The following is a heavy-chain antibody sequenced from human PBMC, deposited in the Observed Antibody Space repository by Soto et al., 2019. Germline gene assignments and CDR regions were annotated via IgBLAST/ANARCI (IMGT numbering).Heavy chain of an antibody. CDR1: GGSISSSSYY. CDR2: IYYSGST. J-gene: IGHJ3*02. CDR3: ARVGYSSGHDAFDI. Sequence: SETLSITCTVSGGSISSSSYYWGWIRQPPGKGLEWIGSIYYSGSTYYNPSLKSRVTISVDTSKNQFSLKLSSVTAADTAVYYCARVGYSSGHDAFDIWGQGTMVTVSS. D-gene: IGHD6-25*01. V-gene: IGHV4-39*01.